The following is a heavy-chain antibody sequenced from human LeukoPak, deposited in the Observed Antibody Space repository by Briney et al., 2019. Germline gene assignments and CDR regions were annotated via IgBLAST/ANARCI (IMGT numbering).Heavy chain of an antibody. D-gene: IGHD3-22*01. V-gene: IGHV4-34*01. CDR1: GGSFSGYY. Sequence: SETLSLTCAVYGGSFSGYYWSWIRQPPGKGLEWIGEINHSGSTNYNPSLKSRVTISVDTSKNQFSLKLSSVTAADTAVYYCARGPKAQYYYDSSGYYADYWGQGTLVTVSS. J-gene: IGHJ4*02. CDR3: ARGPKAQYYYDSSGYYADY. CDR2: INHSGST.